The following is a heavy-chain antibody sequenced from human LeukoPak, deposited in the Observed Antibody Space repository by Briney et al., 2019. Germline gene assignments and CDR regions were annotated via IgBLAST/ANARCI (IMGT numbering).Heavy chain of an antibody. CDR1: GGSFSGYY. J-gene: IGHJ6*03. Sequence: KPSETLSLTCAVYGGSFSGYYWNWIRQPPGKGLEWIGEINHSGSTNYNPSLKSRVTISVDTSKNQFSLKLSSVTAADTAVYYCAREVKRAGLKPRVDDITIFGVVIRGPYMDVWGKGTTVTVSS. CDR3: AREVKRAGLKPRVDDITIFGVVIRGPYMDV. V-gene: IGHV4-34*01. CDR2: INHSGST. D-gene: IGHD3-3*01.